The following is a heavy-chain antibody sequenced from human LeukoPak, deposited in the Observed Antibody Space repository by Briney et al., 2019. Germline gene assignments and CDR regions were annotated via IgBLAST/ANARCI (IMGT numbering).Heavy chain of an antibody. CDR1: GYSISSGYY. CDR3: ARVQTYGSGSYDY. D-gene: IGHD3-10*01. J-gene: IGHJ4*02. V-gene: IGHV4-38-2*02. Sequence: SETLSLTCTVSGYSISSGYYWGWIRQPPGKGLEWIGSIYHSGSTYYNPSLKSRVTISVDTSKNQFSLKLSSVTAADTAVYYCARVQTYGSGSYDYWGQGTLVTVSS. CDR2: IYHSGST.